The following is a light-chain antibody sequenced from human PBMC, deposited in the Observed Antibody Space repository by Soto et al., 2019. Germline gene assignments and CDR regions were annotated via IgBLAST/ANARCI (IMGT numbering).Light chain of an antibody. CDR1: QSVSSSY. CDR2: TTS. V-gene: IGKV3-20*01. Sequence: EIVLTQSPGTLSLSPGERATLSCRASQSVSSSYLAWYQQKPGQAPRLLIYTTSSRATGIPDRFSGSGSGTDFTLTISRLEPEDFAMYYCQQYGSSSYTFGQGTKLRSN. CDR3: QQYGSSSYT. J-gene: IGKJ2*01.